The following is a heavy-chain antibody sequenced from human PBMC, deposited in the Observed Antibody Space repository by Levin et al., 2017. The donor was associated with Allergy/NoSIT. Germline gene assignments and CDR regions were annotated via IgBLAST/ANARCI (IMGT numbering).Heavy chain of an antibody. D-gene: IGHD6-19*01. CDR3: ARGRGSGWDGYFDY. V-gene: IGHV4-34*01. CDR1: GGSFSGYY. Sequence: SETLSLTCAVYGGSFSGYYWSWIRQPPGKGLEWIGEINHSGSTNYNPSLKSRVTISVDTSKNQFSLKLSSVTAADTAVYYCARGRGSGWDGYFDYWGQGTLVTVSS. J-gene: IGHJ4*02. CDR2: INHSGST.